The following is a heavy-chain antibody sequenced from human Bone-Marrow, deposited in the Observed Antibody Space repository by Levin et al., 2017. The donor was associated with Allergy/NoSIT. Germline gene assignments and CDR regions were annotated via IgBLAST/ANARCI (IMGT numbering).Heavy chain of an antibody. J-gene: IGHJ4*02. CDR2: IYPGDSNT. CDR3: VRGRGYCRTNSCYDFDY. CDR1: GYSFTNYW. V-gene: IGHV5-51*01. Sequence: KVSCKGSGYSFTNYWIGWVRQMPGKGLEWMGFIYPGDSNTKYSPSFQAQVTLSADKSISTAYLQWSSLKASDTAMYYCVRGRGYCRTNSCYDFDYWGQGTLVTVSS. D-gene: IGHD2-15*01.